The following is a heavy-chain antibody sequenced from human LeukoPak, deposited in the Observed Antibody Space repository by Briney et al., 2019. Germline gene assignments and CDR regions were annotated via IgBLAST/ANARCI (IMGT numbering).Heavy chain of an antibody. CDR2: INHSGST. CDR3: ARELRAAAARYGANWFDP. Sequence: SETLSLTCAVYGGSFSGYYWSWIRQPPGKGLEWIGEINHSGSTNYSPSLKSRVTISVDTSKNQFSLKLSSVTAADTAVYYCARELRAAAARYGANWFDPWGQGTLVTVSS. D-gene: IGHD6-13*01. J-gene: IGHJ5*02. V-gene: IGHV4-34*01. CDR1: GGSFSGYY.